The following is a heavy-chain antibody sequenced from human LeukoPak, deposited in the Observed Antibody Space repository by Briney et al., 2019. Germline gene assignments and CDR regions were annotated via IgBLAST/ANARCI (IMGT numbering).Heavy chain of an antibody. CDR2: IYTSGST. J-gene: IGHJ5*02. D-gene: IGHD6-13*01. CDR3: ARKSHSSWYYYNSNLGWFDP. CDR1: DGSISSGSYY. V-gene: IGHV4-61*09. Sequence: SQTLSLTCTVSDGSISSGSYYWSWIRQPAGKGLEWIGHIYTSGSTNYNPSLKSRVTISVETSKNQFSLKLSSVTAADTAVYYCARKSHSSWYYYNSNLGWFDPWGQGTLVTVSS.